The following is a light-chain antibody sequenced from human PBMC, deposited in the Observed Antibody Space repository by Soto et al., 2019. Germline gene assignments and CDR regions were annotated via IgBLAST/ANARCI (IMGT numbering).Light chain of an antibody. CDR2: EVN. Sequence: QSALTQPASVSGSPGQSLTISCTGTSSDVGGYNYVSWYQQHPGKAPNIMIYEVNNRPSGVSNRFSGSKSVNTVTLTISGLQAEDDSDYYCSSYTRSSTLWVFGGGNKMTVL. CDR1: SSDVGGYNY. CDR3: SSYTRSSTLWV. V-gene: IGLV2-14*01. J-gene: IGLJ3*02.